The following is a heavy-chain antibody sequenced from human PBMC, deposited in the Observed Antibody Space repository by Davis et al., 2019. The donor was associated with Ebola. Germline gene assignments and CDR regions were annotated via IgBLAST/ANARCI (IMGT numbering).Heavy chain of an antibody. J-gene: IGHJ5*02. CDR3: ARASPYYDILTGYSWNWFDP. CDR2: IYYSGST. CDR1: GGSISSYY. D-gene: IGHD3-9*01. V-gene: IGHV4-59*01. Sequence: MPSETLSLTCTVSGGSISSYYWSWIRQPPGKGLEWIGYIYYSGSTNYNPSLKSRVTISVDTSKNQFSLKLSSVTAADTAVYYCARASPYYDILTGYSWNWFDPWGQGTLVTVSS.